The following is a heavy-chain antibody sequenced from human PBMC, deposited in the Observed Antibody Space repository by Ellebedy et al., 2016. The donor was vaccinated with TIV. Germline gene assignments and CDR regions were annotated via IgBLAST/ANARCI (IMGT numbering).Heavy chain of an antibody. CDR3: ARLEYGDHDPYIDY. J-gene: IGHJ4*02. Sequence: GESLKISXAASGFTFISYAMSWVRQAPGKGLDWVSTISRSGDTTYYADSVKGRFTISRDNSKNTMYLQMNSLRAEDTAVYYCARLEYGDHDPYIDYWGLGTLVTVSS. V-gene: IGHV3-23*01. D-gene: IGHD4-17*01. CDR1: GFTFISYA. CDR2: ISRSGDTT.